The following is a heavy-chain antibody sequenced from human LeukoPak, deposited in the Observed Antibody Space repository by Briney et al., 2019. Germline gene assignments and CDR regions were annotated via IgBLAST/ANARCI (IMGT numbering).Heavy chain of an antibody. D-gene: IGHD2-2*01. V-gene: IGHV1-8*02. CDR1: IYTFTTYD. CDR3: ARVWCSSANCLNGWFGP. J-gene: IGHJ5*02. CDR2: MNPNSGNT. Sequence: ASVKVSCAASIYTFTTYDINCVRQAAGQGLVWMGWMNPNSGNTGYAQKFQGRVTMTRNTSISTAYMERSSRRSEDTAVYYCARVWCSSANCLNGWFGPGGQGTPVTVSS.